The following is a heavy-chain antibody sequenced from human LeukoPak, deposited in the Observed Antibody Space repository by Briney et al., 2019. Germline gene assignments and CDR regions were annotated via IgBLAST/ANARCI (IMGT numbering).Heavy chain of an antibody. CDR2: IYYSGST. Sequence: SENLSLTCTVSGGSISSYYWSWIRQPPGKGLEWIGYIYYSGSTNYNPSLKSRVTISVDTSKNQFSLKLSSVTAADTAVYYCARDDQTTSAFDYWGQGTLVTVSS. V-gene: IGHV4-59*01. D-gene: IGHD1-7*01. CDR3: ARDDQTTSAFDY. CDR1: GGSISSYY. J-gene: IGHJ4*02.